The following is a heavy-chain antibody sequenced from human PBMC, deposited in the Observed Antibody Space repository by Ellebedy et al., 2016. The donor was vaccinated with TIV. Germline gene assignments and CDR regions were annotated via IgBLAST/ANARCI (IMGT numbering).Heavy chain of an antibody. CDR2: IGNKANSYTT. Sequence: GESLKISXAASGFTFSDHYMDWVRQAPGKGLEWVGRIGNKANSYTTEYAASVKGRFTISRDDSKNSLYLQMNSLKTDDTAVHYCVRTLGNDNYLYYFHYWGQGTLVTVSS. D-gene: IGHD2/OR15-2a*01. CDR1: GFTFSDHY. J-gene: IGHJ4*02. V-gene: IGHV3-72*01. CDR3: VRTLGNDNYLYYFHY.